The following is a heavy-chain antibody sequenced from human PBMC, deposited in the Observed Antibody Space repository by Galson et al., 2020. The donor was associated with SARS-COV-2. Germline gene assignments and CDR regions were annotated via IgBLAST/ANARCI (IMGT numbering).Heavy chain of an antibody. D-gene: IGHD1-26*01. Sequence: SETLSLTCTVSGDSVSSAGYYWSWLRQHPGKGPEWIGYIQSSGSTYYNPSLKSRVTISADPSKTHFSLALSSVTAADTADYYWARVSGAYDTEYWGQGILVIVSS. CDR1: GDSVSSAGYY. V-gene: IGHV4-31*03. CDR2: IQSSGST. CDR3: ARVSGAYDTEY. J-gene: IGHJ4*02.